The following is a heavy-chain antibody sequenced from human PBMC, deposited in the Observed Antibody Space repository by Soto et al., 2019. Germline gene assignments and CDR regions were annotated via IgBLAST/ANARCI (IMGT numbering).Heavy chain of an antibody. CDR2: ISGSGGST. CDR3: AKPGYLGSGTYYNYYFDY. CDR1: GFTFSTYA. V-gene: IGHV3-23*01. J-gene: IGHJ4*02. Sequence: GGSLRLSCAASGFTFSTYAMIWVRRAPGKGLEWVSGISGSGGSTFYADSVKGRFAISRDNSKNTVFLQMNSLRAEDSALYYCAKPGYLGSGTYYNYYFDYWGQGTLVTVSS. D-gene: IGHD3-10*01.